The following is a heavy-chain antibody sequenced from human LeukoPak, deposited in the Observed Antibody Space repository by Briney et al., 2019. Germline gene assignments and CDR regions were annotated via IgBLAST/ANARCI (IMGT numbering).Heavy chain of an antibody. J-gene: IGHJ4*02. CDR1: GGSISSGGYY. Sequence: SETLSLTCTVSGGSISSGGYYWSWIRQHPGKGLEWIGYIYYSGSTYYNPSLKSRLTISIDTSKNQFSLNLSSVTPADTAVYYCTTVKAAAALDSWGQGTLVTVSS. CDR3: TTVKAAAALDS. V-gene: IGHV4-61*08. D-gene: IGHD6-25*01. CDR2: IYYSGST.